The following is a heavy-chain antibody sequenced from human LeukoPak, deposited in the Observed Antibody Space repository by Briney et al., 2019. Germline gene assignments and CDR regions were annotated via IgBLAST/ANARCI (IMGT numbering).Heavy chain of an antibody. J-gene: IGHJ4*02. V-gene: IGHV1-2*02. CDR3: ASALGGGTRVLTY. CDR1: GYTFTGYY. D-gene: IGHD3-10*01. CDR2: INPNSGGT. Sequence: ASVKVSCKASGYTFTGYYMHWVRQAPGQGLEWMGWINPNSGGTNYAQKFQGRVTMTRDTSISTAYRELTRLRSDDTAVYYCASALGGGTRVLTYGGRGTLVTVSS.